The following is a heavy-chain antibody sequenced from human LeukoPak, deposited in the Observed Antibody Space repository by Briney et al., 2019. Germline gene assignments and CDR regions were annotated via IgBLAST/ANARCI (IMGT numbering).Heavy chain of an antibody. D-gene: IGHD1-26*01. CDR1: GFTFSNYW. CDR3: TRDEAVGAPFDY. J-gene: IGHJ4*02. Sequence: PGGSLRLSCVASGFTFSNYWMHWVRQAPGKGLVWVSRITSDGSSTSYADSAKGRFTISRDNAKNTLYLHMNSLRAEDTAVYYCTRDEAVGAPFDYWGQGTLVTVSS. V-gene: IGHV3-74*01. CDR2: ITSDGSST.